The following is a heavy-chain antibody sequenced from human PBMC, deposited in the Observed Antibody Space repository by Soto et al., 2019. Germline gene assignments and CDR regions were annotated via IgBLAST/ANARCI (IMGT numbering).Heavy chain of an antibody. CDR3: AKVSSVMNDLDNFDY. D-gene: IGHD1-1*01. Sequence: HPGGSLRLSCAVSGFIFSNYAMTWVRQPPGKGLEWVSSISGGDGDNTYYADSVKGRFTISRDNPKNTLYLQMNSLRAEDTAVYYCAKVSSVMNDLDNFDYWGQGTLVTVSS. CDR1: GFIFSNYA. J-gene: IGHJ4*02. CDR2: ISGGDGDNT. V-gene: IGHV3-23*01.